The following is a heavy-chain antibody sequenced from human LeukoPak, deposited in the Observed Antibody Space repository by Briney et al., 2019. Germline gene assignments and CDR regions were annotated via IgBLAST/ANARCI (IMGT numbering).Heavy chain of an antibody. CDR2: INTYNGNT. V-gene: IGHV1-18*01. J-gene: IGHJ6*03. D-gene: IGHD1-26*01. CDR3: ARERMGATTSASDYYYMDV. CDR1: GYSFTSNT. Sequence: GASVKVSCKASGYSFTSNTISWVRQAPGQGFEWMGWINTYNGNTNYARKLQGRVTMTRDTSISTAYMELSRLRSDDTAVYYCARERMGATTSASDYYYMDVWGKGTTVTVSS.